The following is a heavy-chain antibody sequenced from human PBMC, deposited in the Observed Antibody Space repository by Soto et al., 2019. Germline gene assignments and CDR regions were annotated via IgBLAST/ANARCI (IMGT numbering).Heavy chain of an antibody. J-gene: IGHJ4*02. Sequence: QVQLQQRGAGLLKPSETLSLTCVVSDGTFSGFYWSWIRQPPGKGLEWIGDIDHSGNTHYNPSLKSRLIISKDTSRKHFSLNLTSVTASDTGTYFCSRGRHPRYWGQGTLVTVSS. CDR1: DGTFSGFY. V-gene: IGHV4-34*02. CDR3: SRGRHPRY. CDR2: IDHSGNT.